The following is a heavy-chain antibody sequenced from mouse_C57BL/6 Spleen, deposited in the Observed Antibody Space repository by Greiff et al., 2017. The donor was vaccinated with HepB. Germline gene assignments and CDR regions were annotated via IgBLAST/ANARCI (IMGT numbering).Heavy chain of an antibody. Sequence: QVQLQQPGAELVRPGSSVKLSCKASGYTFTSYWMHWVKQRPIQGLEWIGNIDPSDSETHYNQKFKDKATLTVDKSSSTAYMQLSSLTSEDSAVYYCAREGPYRYAMDYWGQGTSVTVSS. CDR2: IDPSDSET. CDR1: GYTFTSYW. J-gene: IGHJ4*01. D-gene: IGHD2-10*01. V-gene: IGHV1-52*01. CDR3: AREGPYRYAMDY.